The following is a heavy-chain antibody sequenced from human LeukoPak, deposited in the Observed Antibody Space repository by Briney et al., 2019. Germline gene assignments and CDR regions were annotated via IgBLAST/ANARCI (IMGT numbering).Heavy chain of an antibody. J-gene: IGHJ3*02. CDR1: GFTFTSYT. Sequence: GGSLGLSCAASGFTFTSYTINWVRQAPGKGLEWVSYISSSGSTIYYADSVKGRFTISRDNAKNSLYLQMNSLRAEDTAVYYCARDVGGSGSYYLDAFDIWGQGTMVTVSS. D-gene: IGHD3-10*01. CDR3: ARDVGGSGSYYLDAFDI. CDR2: ISSSGSTI. V-gene: IGHV3-48*04.